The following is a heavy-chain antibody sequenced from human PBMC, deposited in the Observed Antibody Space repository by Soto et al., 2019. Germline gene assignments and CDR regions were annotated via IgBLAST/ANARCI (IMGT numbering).Heavy chain of an antibody. J-gene: IGHJ3*02. CDR1: GGSISSYY. V-gene: IGHV4-59*01. Sequence: QVQLQESGPGLVKPSETLSLTCTVSGGSISSYYWSWIRQPPGKGLEGIGYIYYSGSTNYNPSLKSRVTISVDPSKKQFSLKLSSVTAADTAVYYCARDDYGDYGGAFDIWGQGTMVTVAS. CDR3: ARDDYGDYGGAFDI. CDR2: IYYSGST. D-gene: IGHD4-17*01.